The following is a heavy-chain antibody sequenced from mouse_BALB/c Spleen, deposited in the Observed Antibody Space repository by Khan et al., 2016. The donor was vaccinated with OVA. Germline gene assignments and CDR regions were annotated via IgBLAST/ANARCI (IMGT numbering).Heavy chain of an antibody. CDR3: ARQPYYHYNVMDY. CDR1: GFSLTNYG. V-gene: IGHV2-6-1*01. J-gene: IGHJ4*01. Sequence: QMQLEESGPGLVAPSQSLSITCTISGFSLTNYGVHWVRQPPGKGLEWLVVIWSDRSTTYNSALKSSLTISKDNSKSQAFLKMNSLQTDDTAVYFCARQPYYHYNVMDYWGQGTSVTVSS. D-gene: IGHD2-10*01. CDR2: IWSDRST.